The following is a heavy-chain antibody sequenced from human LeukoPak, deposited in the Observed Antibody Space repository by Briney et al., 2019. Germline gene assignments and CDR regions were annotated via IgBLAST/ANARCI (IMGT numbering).Heavy chain of an antibody. CDR3: ARGPTIFGVVISHGYYFDY. Sequence: SETLSLTCAVYGGSFSGYYWSWIRQPPGKGLEWIGEINHSGSTNYNPSLKSRVTISVDTSKNQFSLKLSSVTAADTAVYYCARGPTIFGVVISHGYYFDYWGQGTLVTVSS. V-gene: IGHV4-34*01. J-gene: IGHJ4*02. CDR1: GGSFSGYY. CDR2: INHSGST. D-gene: IGHD3-3*01.